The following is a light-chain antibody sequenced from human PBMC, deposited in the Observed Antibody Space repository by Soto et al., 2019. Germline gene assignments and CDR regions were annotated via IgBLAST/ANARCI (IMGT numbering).Light chain of an antibody. CDR1: QSVSNAY. Sequence: EIVLTQSPGTLSLSPGERATLSCRASQSVSNAYLAWYQQKPGQAPRLLIYDASSRATGIPDRFSGSGSGTDFTLTISRLEPEYFEVYYCQQYGRSPGLFTFGPGTKVDIK. CDR2: DAS. CDR3: QQYGRSPGLFT. J-gene: IGKJ3*01. V-gene: IGKV3-20*01.